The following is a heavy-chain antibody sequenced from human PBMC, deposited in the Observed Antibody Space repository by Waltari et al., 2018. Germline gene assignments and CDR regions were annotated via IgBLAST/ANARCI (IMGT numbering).Heavy chain of an antibody. V-gene: IGHV3-21*01. Sequence: EVQLVESGGGLVKPGGSLRLSCAASGFTFSSYSMNWVRQAPGKGLEWVSSISSSSSYIYYADSVKGRLTISRDNAKNSLYLQMNSLRAEDTAVYYCARDRGSYPYDYWGQGTLVTVSS. CDR3: ARDRGSYPYDY. J-gene: IGHJ4*02. CDR2: ISSSSSYI. CDR1: GFTFSSYS. D-gene: IGHD1-26*01.